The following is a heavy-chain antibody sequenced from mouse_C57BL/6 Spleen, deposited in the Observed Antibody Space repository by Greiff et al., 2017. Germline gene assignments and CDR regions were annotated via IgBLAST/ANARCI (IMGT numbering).Heavy chain of an antibody. CDR1: GFSFNTYA. D-gene: IGHD2-3*01. J-gene: IGHJ4*01. Sequence: EVKVVESGGGLVQPKGSLKLSCAASGFSFNTYAMNWVRQAPGKGLEWVARIRSKSNNYATYYADSVKDRFTISRDDSESMLYLQMNNLKTEDTAMYYCVRHDYDGYFNYAMDYWGQGTSVTVSS. CDR3: VRHDYDGYFNYAMDY. V-gene: IGHV10-1*01. CDR2: IRSKSNNYAT.